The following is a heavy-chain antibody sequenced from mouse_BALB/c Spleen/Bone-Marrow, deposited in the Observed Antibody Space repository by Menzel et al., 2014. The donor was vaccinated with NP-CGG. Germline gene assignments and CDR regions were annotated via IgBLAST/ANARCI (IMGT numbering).Heavy chain of an antibody. V-gene: IGHV1-84*02. J-gene: IGHJ4*01. D-gene: IGHD1-2*01. CDR1: GYTFTDYY. CDR2: IYPGSDSS. Sequence: VQLQHPGPELVKPGASVKISCKASGYTFTDYYINWVKQKPGQGLEWIGWIYPGSDSSKYNERFKGKATLTVDTSSSTAYMQLSSLTSEDTAVYFCTKDYGCVDAMDYWGQGTSVTVSS. CDR3: TKDYGCVDAMDY.